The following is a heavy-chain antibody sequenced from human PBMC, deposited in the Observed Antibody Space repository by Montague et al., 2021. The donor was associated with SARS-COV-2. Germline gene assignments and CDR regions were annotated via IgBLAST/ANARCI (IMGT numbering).Heavy chain of an antibody. D-gene: IGHD3-3*01. CDR2: IYYSGGT. Sequence: TLSLTCTVSGGSISSGGYYWSWIRQHPGKGLEWIGYIYYSGGTYYNPSLKSRVTISVDTSKNQFSLKLSSVTAADTAVYYCARAGITIFGVVTHYDYWGQGTLVTVSS. CDR1: GGSISSGGYY. V-gene: IGHV4-31*03. J-gene: IGHJ4*02. CDR3: ARAGITIFGVVTHYDY.